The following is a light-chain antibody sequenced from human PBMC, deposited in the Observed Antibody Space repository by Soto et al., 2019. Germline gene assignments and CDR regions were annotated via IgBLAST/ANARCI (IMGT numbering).Light chain of an antibody. V-gene: IGKV1-39*01. CDR1: QTISTY. Sequence: IQLTQSPSSLSASVGDRVTITFRAVQTISTYLNWYQQKPGKAPKLLIYAATNLQSGVSPRFSGRGAGTDFTLTISSLQPEDFATYYCQQTYFTAITFGQGTRLEIK. J-gene: IGKJ5*01. CDR3: QQTYFTAIT. CDR2: AAT.